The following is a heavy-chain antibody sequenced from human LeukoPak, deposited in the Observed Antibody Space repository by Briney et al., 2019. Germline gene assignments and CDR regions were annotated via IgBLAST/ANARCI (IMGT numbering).Heavy chain of an antibody. Sequence: GGSLRLSCAASGFTFSSYWLHWVRQAPGKGLVWVSRINSDGSSTTYADSVKGRLAISRDNAKNTLYLQMNSLGAEDTAVYYCARDMRGIGAFDIWGQGTMVTVSS. CDR2: INSDGSST. CDR1: GFTFSSYW. D-gene: IGHD3-16*01. J-gene: IGHJ3*02. V-gene: IGHV3-74*01. CDR3: ARDMRGIGAFDI.